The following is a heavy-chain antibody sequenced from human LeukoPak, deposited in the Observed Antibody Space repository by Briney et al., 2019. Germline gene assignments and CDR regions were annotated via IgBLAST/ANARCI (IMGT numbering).Heavy chain of an antibody. CDR3: ASWEMAALGY. V-gene: IGHV4-39*07. CDR1: GGSISSSSYY. Sequence: SETLSLTCTVSGGSISSSSYYWGWIRQPPGKGLEWIGSIYYSGSTYYNPSLKSRVTISVDTSKNQFSLKLSSVTAADTAVYYCASWEMAALGYWGQGTLVTVSS. J-gene: IGHJ4*02. CDR2: IYYSGST. D-gene: IGHD5-24*01.